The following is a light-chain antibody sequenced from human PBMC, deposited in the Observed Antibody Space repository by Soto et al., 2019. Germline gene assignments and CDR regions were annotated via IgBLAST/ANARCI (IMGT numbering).Light chain of an antibody. V-gene: IGKV4-1*01. Sequence: DIVMTQSPDSLAVSLGERATINCKSSQSVLYSSNNKNYLAWYQQKPGQPPKLLIYWASTRESGVPDRFSGSGSGTDFTLTISSLQAEDVAVYYCHHYYSTPLTFGGGTKVEI. J-gene: IGKJ4*01. CDR3: HHYYSTPLT. CDR2: WAS. CDR1: QSVLYSSNNKNY.